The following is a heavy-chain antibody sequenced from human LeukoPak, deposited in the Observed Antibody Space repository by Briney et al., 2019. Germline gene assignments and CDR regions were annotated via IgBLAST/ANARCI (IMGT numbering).Heavy chain of an antibody. CDR2: ITTSSTYI. D-gene: IGHD6-19*01. CDR1: GFIFRSHS. CDR3: ARGEYSSGWFDY. Sequence: GGSLRLSCAASGFIFRSHSMSWARQAPGKGLEWVSSITTSSTYISYADSVKGRLTISRDHAKNLLYLQMNSVRADGTAVYYCARGEYSSGWFDYWGQGTLVTVSS. V-gene: IGHV3-21*01. J-gene: IGHJ4*02.